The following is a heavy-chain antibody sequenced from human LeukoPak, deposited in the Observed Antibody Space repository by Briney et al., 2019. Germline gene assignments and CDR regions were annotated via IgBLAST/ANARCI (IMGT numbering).Heavy chain of an antibody. CDR2: ISGSGGST. D-gene: IGHD3-16*02. CDR3: AKDRDDYVWGSYRYTAYFDY. CDR1: GFTFSSYA. J-gene: IGHJ4*02. V-gene: IGHV3-23*01. Sequence: GGSLRLTCAASGFTFSSYAMSWVRQAPGKGLEWVSAISGSGGSTYYADSVKGRFTISRDNSKNTLYLQMNSLRAEDTAVYYCAKDRDDYVWGSYRYTAYFDYWGQGTLVTVSS.